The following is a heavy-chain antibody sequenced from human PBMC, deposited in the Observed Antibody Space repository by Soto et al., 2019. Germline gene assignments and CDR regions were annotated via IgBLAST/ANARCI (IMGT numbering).Heavy chain of an antibody. CDR2: IIPIFGTA. D-gene: IGHD3-22*01. J-gene: IGHJ4*02. CDR1: GGTFSSYA. CDR3: ARVDYDSSGYYSVDS. V-gene: IGHV1-69*01. Sequence: QVQLVQSGAEVKKPGSSVKVSCKASGGTFSSYAISWVRQAPGQGLEWMGGIIPIFGTANYAQKFQGRVTITADESTSTAYMELSSQRSEDTAVYYCARVDYDSSGYYSVDSWGQGTLVTVSS.